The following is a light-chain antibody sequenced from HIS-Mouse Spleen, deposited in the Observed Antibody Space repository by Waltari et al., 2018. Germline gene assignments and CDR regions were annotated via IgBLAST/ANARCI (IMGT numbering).Light chain of an antibody. V-gene: IGLV2-23*01. CDR2: EGS. J-gene: IGLJ3*02. CDR1: SSDVGRYNL. Sequence: QSALPQPASVSGSPGQSITIPCTGTSSDVGRYNLVSWYQQHPGKAPKLMIYEGSKRPSGVSNRFSGSKSGNTASLTISGLQAEDEADYYCCSYAGSSTLVFGGGTKLTVL. CDR3: CSYAGSSTLV.